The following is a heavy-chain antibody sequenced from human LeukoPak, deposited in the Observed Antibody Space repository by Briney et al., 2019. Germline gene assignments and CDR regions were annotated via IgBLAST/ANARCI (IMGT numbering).Heavy chain of an antibody. CDR2: IIPIFGTA. V-gene: IGHV1-69*05. Sequence: SVKVSSKASGGTFPSYAISWVRQAPGQGLEWMGGIIPIFGTANYAQKFQGRVTITTDESTSTAYMELSSLRSEDTAVYYCARDGIAARRQAYYMDVWGKGTTVTVSS. CDR1: GGTFPSYA. D-gene: IGHD6-6*01. CDR3: ARDGIAARRQAYYMDV. J-gene: IGHJ6*03.